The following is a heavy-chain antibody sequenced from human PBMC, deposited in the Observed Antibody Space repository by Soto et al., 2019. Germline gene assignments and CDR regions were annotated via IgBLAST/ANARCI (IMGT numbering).Heavy chain of an antibody. CDR1: GYTFTSYG. J-gene: IGHJ6*02. CDR3: ARAGGRNFYWGMDV. V-gene: IGHV1-18*01. Sequence: QVQLVQSGAEVKKPGASVKVSCKASGYTFTSYGISWVRQAPGQGLEWMGWISAYNYNTNYAQKLQGRVTMTTDRFTSTAYMEVRGLRSDDTAVYYCARAGGRNFYWGMDVWGQGTTVTVSS. D-gene: IGHD2-8*02. CDR2: ISAYNYNT.